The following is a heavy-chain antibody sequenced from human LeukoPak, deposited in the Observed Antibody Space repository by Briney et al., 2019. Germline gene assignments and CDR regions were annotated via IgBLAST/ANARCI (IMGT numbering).Heavy chain of an antibody. J-gene: IGHJ3*01. Sequence: GGSLRLSCAASGFTFSNYAVMWVRQAPGQGLEWVSAINGGGAPRYADSVKGRFTISRDNSKNMLYLQMNSLRAEDTAQYFCARDPNGDYIGAFEFWGQGTGVTVSS. D-gene: IGHD4-17*01. V-gene: IGHV3-23*01. CDR1: GFTFSNYA. CDR3: ARDPNGDYIGAFEF. CDR2: INGGGAP.